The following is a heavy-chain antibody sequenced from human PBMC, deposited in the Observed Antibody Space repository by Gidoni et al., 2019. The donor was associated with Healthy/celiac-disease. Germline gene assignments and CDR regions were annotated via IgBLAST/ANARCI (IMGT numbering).Heavy chain of an antibody. J-gene: IGHJ4*02. V-gene: IGHV1-69*01. CDR3: ARAHLHSYGSGSYYDY. CDR1: GGTFSRYA. CDR2: IIPIFGTA. D-gene: IGHD3-10*01. Sequence: QGQLVQSGAEVKKPGSSVKVSCKASGGTFSRYAISWVRQAPGQGLEWMGGIIPIFGTAHSAQKFHGRVTITADEATSTAYLALSSLRSEDTAVYYCARAHLHSYGSGSYYDYWGQGTLVTVSS.